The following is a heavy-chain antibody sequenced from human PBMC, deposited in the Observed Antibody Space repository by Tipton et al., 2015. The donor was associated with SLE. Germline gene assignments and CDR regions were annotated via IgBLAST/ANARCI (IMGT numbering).Heavy chain of an antibody. CDR2: IYYSGST. V-gene: IGHV4-34*01. CDR3: ARLGTEWAYVDV. D-gene: IGHD1-14*01. CDR1: GGSFSGYY. Sequence: GLVKPSETLSLTCAVYGGSFSGYYWSWIRQPPGKGLEWIGYIYYSGSTYYNPSLKSRVTISVDTSKNQFSLKLSSVTAADTAVYYCARLGTEWAYVDVWGKGTTVTVSS. J-gene: IGHJ6*04.